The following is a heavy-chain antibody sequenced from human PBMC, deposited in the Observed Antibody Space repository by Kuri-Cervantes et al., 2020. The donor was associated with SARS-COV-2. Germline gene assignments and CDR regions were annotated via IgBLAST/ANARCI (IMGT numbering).Heavy chain of an antibody. CDR1: GFTFSSYS. J-gene: IGHJ4*02. CDR3: ASVRGYGDYVFDY. V-gene: IGHV3-21*01. CDR2: ISSSSSYI. Sequence: GESLKISCAASGFTFSSYSMNWVRQAPGKGLEWVSSISSSSSYIYYADSVKGRFTISRDNAKNSLYLQMNSLRAEDTAVYYCASVRGYGDYVFDYWGQGTLVTVSS. D-gene: IGHD4-17*01.